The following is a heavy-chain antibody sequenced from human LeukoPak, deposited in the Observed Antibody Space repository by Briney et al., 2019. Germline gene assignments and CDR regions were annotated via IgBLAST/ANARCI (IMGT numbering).Heavy chain of an antibody. Sequence: GGSLRLSCAASGFTFSSYWMTWVRQAPGKGLEWVATIKQDGSERYYVDSVKGRFSISRDNASNSLYLQMNSLRAEDTAVYYCAREYSSDWPTRFDYWGQGTLVTVSS. D-gene: IGHD6-19*01. CDR3: AREYSSDWPTRFDY. CDR2: IKQDGSER. CDR1: GFTFSSYW. J-gene: IGHJ4*02. V-gene: IGHV3-7*01.